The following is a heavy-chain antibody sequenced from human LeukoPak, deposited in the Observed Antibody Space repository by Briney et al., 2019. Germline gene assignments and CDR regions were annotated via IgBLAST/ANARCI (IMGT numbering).Heavy chain of an antibody. CDR1: GGSISSGDYY. V-gene: IGHV4-30-4*01. CDR3: ARDGYYYDSSGLMGSYYYYGMDV. D-gene: IGHD3-22*01. J-gene: IGHJ6*02. CDR2: IYYSGST. Sequence: PSETLSLTCTVSGGSISSGDYYWSWIRQPPGKGLEWIGYIYYSGSTYYNPSLKSRVTISVDTSKNQFSLKLSSVTAADTAVYYCARDGYYYDSSGLMGSYYYYGMDVWGQGTTVTVSS.